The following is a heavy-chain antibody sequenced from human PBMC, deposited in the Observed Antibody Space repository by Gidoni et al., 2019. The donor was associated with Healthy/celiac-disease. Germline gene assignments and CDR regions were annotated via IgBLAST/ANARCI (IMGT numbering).Heavy chain of an antibody. CDR2: ISSSCSTI. CDR1: GFTFSDYY. Sequence: QVQLVESGGGLVKPGGSLRLSCAASGFTFSDYYMSWIRQAPGKGLEWVSYISSSCSTIYYADSVKGRFTISRDNAKNSLYLQMNSLRAEDTAVYYCARDPDRKTHYGDYPYYFDYWGQGTLVTVSS. D-gene: IGHD4-17*01. V-gene: IGHV3-11*01. J-gene: IGHJ4*02. CDR3: ARDPDRKTHYGDYPYYFDY.